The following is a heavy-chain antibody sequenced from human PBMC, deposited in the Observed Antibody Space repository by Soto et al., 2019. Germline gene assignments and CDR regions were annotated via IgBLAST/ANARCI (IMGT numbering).Heavy chain of an antibody. CDR2: IYYSGST. CDR1: GGSISSYY. Sequence: SETLSLTCTVSGGSISSYYWSWIRQPPGKGLEWIGYIYYSGSTNYNPSLKSRVTISVDTSKNQFSLKLSSVTAADTAVYYCARDGTAAGYDYWGQGTLVTVSS. J-gene: IGHJ4*02. D-gene: IGHD6-13*01. CDR3: ARDGTAAGYDY. V-gene: IGHV4-59*01.